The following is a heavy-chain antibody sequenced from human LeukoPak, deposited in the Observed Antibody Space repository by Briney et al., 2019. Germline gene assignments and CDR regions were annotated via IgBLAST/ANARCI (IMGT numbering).Heavy chain of an antibody. CDR1: GGSISSYY. Sequence: ASETLSLICTVSGGSISSYYWSWIRQPAGKGLEWIGRIYTSGSTNYNPTLKSRVTMSVDTSKNQFSLKLSSVTAADTAVYYCARDPGSSGYYWGDWFDPWGQGTLVTVSS. CDR3: ARDPGSSGYYWGDWFDP. V-gene: IGHV4-4*07. J-gene: IGHJ5*02. D-gene: IGHD3-22*01. CDR2: IYTSGST.